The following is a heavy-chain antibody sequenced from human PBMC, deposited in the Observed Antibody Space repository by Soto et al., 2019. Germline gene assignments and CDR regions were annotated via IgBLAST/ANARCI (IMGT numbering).Heavy chain of an antibody. CDR2: IYPGDSDT. J-gene: IGHJ6*02. V-gene: IGHV5-51*01. CDR1: GYSFTSYW. CDR3: ASGYLGYCSSTSCYGDYYGMDV. Sequence: GEALKIYRKGSGYSFTSYWIGWVRPMPGKGLEWMGIIYPGDSDTRYSPSFQGQVTISADKSISTAYLQWSSLKASDTAMYYCASGYLGYCSSTSCYGDYYGMDVWGQGTTVTVSS. D-gene: IGHD2-2*01.